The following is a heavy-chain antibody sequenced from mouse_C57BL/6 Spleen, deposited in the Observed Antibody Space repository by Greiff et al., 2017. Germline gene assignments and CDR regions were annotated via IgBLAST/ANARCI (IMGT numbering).Heavy chain of an antibody. CDR1: GYTFTSYW. CDR3: ARYTTVVAPLDY. V-gene: IGHV1-7*01. CDR2: INPSSGYT. J-gene: IGHJ2*01. D-gene: IGHD1-1*01. Sequence: VQLQQSGAELAKPGASVKLSCTASGYTFTSYWMHWVKQRPGQGLEWIGYINPSSGYTKYNQKFKGKATLTADKSSSTAYMQLSSLTYEDSAVYDCARYTTVVAPLDYWGQGTTLTVSS.